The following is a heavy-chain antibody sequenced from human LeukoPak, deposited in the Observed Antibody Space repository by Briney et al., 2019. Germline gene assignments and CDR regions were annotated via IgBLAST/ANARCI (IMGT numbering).Heavy chain of an antibody. CDR2: ITGSGDGT. CDR3: KKGSPPPTYSFDY. D-gene: IGHD3-10*01. J-gene: IGHJ4*02. Sequence: AGGSLRLSCAASGFTFSNYAMMWVRQAPGKRLEWVSSITGSGDGTYYADSVRGRFTISRDNSENTLYLQLDSLRAEDTAVYFCKKGSPPPTYSFDYGGGEPLLTVSS. CDR1: GFTFSNYA. V-gene: IGHV3-23*01.